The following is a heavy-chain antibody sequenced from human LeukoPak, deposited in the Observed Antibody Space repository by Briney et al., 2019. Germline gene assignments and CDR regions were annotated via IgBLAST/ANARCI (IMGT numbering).Heavy chain of an antibody. Sequence: GESLKISCKSSGYSFTNYRIGWVRQVPGKGLEWMGIIYPRDSDTRYSPSFQGQVTISVDKSISTAYLQWSSLKASDTAMYYCARRRDCTSGICYFDYWGQGTLVTVSS. CDR2: IYPRDSDT. CDR3: ARRRDCTSGICYFDY. J-gene: IGHJ4*02. V-gene: IGHV5-51*01. D-gene: IGHD2-8*01. CDR1: GYSFTNYR.